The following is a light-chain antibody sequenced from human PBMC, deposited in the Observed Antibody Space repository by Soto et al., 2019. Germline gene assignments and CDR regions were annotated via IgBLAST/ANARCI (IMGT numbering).Light chain of an antibody. CDR2: DVS. J-gene: IGLJ2*01. V-gene: IGLV2-14*03. Sequence: QSVLTQPASVSGSPGQSITISCTGTSSDVGGYDYVSWYQQHPGKAPKLMIYDVSNRPSGVSNRFSGSKSGNTASLTISGLQAEDEADYYCTSYTSISTPEVVFGGGTKLTVL. CDR3: TSYTSISTPEVV. CDR1: SSDVGGYDY.